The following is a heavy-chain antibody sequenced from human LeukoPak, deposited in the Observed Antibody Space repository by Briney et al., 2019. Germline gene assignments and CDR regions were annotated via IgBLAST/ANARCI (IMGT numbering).Heavy chain of an antibody. CDR3: ARWWELLGDDASAI. D-gene: IGHD1-26*01. CDR1: GFTFSDYY. J-gene: IGHJ3*02. Sequence: ALTLSCAASGFTFSDYYMSWLRQAPGKGLEWVSYISSSGSTIYYADSVKGRFTISRDNAKNSLYLQMNSLRPEDTAVYYCARWWELLGDDASAIWGQGTMVTVSS. V-gene: IGHV3-11*04. CDR2: ISSSGSTI.